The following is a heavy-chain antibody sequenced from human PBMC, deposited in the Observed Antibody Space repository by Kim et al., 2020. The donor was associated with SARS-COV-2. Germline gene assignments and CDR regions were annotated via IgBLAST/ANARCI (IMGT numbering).Heavy chain of an antibody. Sequence: DYAQSVKSRITINPDTSKNQFSLQLHSVTPEDTAVYYCARRGSGNSFFDYWGQGTLVTVSS. V-gene: IGHV6-1*01. D-gene: IGHD3-10*01. CDR3: ARRGSGNSFFDY. J-gene: IGHJ4*02.